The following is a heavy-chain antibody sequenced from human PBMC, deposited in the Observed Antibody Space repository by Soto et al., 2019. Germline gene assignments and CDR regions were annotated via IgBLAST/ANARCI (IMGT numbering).Heavy chain of an antibody. J-gene: IGHJ4*02. D-gene: IGHD3-10*01. CDR2: IWYDGSNK. V-gene: IGHV3-33*01. Sequence: VQLVESGGGVVQPGRSLRLSCAASGFTFSSYGMHWVRQAPGKGLEWVAVIWYDGSNKYYADSVKGRFTISRDNSKNTLYLHMNSLRAEDTAVYYCARGAFRFGDLNGWGQGTLVTVSS. CDR1: GFTFSSYG. CDR3: ARGAFRFGDLNG.